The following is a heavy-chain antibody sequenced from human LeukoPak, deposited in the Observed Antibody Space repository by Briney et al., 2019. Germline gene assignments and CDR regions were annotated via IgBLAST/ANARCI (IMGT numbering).Heavy chain of an antibody. V-gene: IGHV3-23*01. CDR1: GFTFTTYS. J-gene: IGHJ3*02. CDR2: ISGSGGNT. D-gene: IGHD4-17*01. Sequence: GGSLRLSCVASGFTFTTYSINWVRQAPGKGLEWVSSISGSGGNTQYAASVQGRFTISRDNSKNTLYLQMNSLRAEDTAVYYCAKDPNGDYIGAFDIWGRGTMVTVSS. CDR3: AKDPNGDYIGAFDI.